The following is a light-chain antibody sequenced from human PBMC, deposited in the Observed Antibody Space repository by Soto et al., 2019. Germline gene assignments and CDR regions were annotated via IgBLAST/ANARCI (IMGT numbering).Light chain of an antibody. CDR3: QQRSDWPIT. CDR1: QSVSSY. CDR2: DAS. J-gene: IGKJ5*01. Sequence: EIVLTQSPATLSLSPGERATLSCRASQSVSSYLAWYQQKPGQAPRLLIYDASNRATGIPARFSGSGSGTDFTLTIGRLEPEDFSVYYCQQRSDWPITFGQGTRLEIK. V-gene: IGKV3-11*01.